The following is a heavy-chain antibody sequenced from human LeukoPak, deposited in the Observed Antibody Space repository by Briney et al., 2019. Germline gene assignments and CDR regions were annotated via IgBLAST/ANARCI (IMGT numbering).Heavy chain of an antibody. V-gene: IGHV3-30*02. J-gene: IGHJ4*02. Sequence: GGSLRLSCAASGFTFSSYGMHWVRQAPGKGLEGVAFIRYDGSNKYYADSVKGRFTISRDNSKNTLYLQMNSLRAEDTAVYYCAKDLFRGYSYGSGEYFDYWGQGTLVTVSS. D-gene: IGHD5-18*01. CDR1: GFTFSSYG. CDR2: IRYDGSNK. CDR3: AKDLFRGYSYGSGEYFDY.